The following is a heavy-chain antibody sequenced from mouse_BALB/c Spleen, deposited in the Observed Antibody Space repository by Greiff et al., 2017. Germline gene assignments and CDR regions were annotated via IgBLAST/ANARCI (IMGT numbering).Heavy chain of an antibody. Sequence: VMLVESGPGLVQPSQSLSITCTVSGFSLTSYGVHWVRQSPGKGLEWLGVIWSGGSTDYNAAFISRLSISKDNSKSQVFFKMNSLQANDTAIYYCARNRYSRYYFDYWGQGTTLTVSS. V-gene: IGHV2-2*02. CDR1: GFSLTSYG. J-gene: IGHJ2*01. CDR3: ARNRYSRYYFDY. D-gene: IGHD2-12*01. CDR2: IWSGGST.